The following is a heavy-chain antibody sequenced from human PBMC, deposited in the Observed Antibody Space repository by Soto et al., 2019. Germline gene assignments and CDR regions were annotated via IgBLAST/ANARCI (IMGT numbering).Heavy chain of an antibody. V-gene: IGHV3-7*01. Sequence: GGALGLSCAASGFTLSSYWMSWVRQAPGKGLEWVANIKQDGSEKYYVDSVKGRFTISRDNAKNSLYLQMNSLRAEDTAVYYCAISPREYSSSSGRYYFYCMDVWGQVTTFPVSS. D-gene: IGHD6-6*01. CDR3: AISPREYSSSSGRYYFYCMDV. J-gene: IGHJ6*02. CDR1: GFTLSSYW. CDR2: IKQDGSEK.